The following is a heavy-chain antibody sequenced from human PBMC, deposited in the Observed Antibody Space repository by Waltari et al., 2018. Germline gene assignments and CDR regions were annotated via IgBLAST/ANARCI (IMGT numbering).Heavy chain of an antibody. CDR1: GFAFSDAW. D-gene: IGHD3-3*01. J-gene: IGHJ4*02. V-gene: IGHV3-15*01. CDR2: IKDKSDGGTT. CDR3: VAPWTI. Sequence: EGQLVESGGGLVQPGGSVTLSCAASGFAFSDAWMSWVRQVPGKGVGGVGRIKDKSDGGTTDYATPVKGRFTISRDDSKNLLSLEMNSLKTDDTGVYYCVAPWTIWGQGTLVTVSS.